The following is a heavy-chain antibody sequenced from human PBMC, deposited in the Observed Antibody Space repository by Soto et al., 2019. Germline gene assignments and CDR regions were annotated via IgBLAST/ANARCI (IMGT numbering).Heavy chain of an antibody. V-gene: IGHV3-53*01. Sequence: DVQLVESGGGLIQPGGSLRLSCVASGLTVSGKKYMAWVRQAPGKGPEWVSGVYDLDGTYYADSVRGRFTTSIDSSRTTVYPQRRDLRPECTALYFCATWHLREHAYDIWGQGTMVTVSS. CDR2: VYDLDGT. D-gene: IGHD5-12*01. J-gene: IGHJ3*02. CDR3: ATWHLREHAYDI. CDR1: GLTVSGKKY.